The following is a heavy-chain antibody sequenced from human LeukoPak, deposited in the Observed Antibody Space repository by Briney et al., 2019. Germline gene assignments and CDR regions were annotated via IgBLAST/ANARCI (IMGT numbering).Heavy chain of an antibody. V-gene: IGHV3-74*01. D-gene: IGHD3/OR15-3a*01. J-gene: IGHJ4*02. Sequence: QTGGSLTLSCAVAGFTLSNYWMHWGRQAPGKGLVWVSCISSDGSSTNYADSVKGRFSISRDNAKNTLYLHMNSLRAEDTALYYCTRPMISVMSLGTDFWGQGSLVTVSS. CDR2: ISSDGSST. CDR1: GFTLSNYW. CDR3: TRPMISVMSLGTDF.